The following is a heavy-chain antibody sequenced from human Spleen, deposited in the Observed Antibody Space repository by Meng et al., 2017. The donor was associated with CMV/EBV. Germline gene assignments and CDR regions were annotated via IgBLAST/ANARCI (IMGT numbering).Heavy chain of an antibody. D-gene: IGHD5-12*01. Sequence: GESLKISCAASGFTFSNYAMSWVRQAPGRGLEWVSAITDSGRDTYHADSVKGRFTISRDNSKNTQYLQMNSLGAEDTAVYYCAKDTASGYDWGFDCWGQGTLVTVSS. CDR3: AKDTASGYDWGFDC. J-gene: IGHJ4*02. CDR2: ITDSGRDT. CDR1: GFTFSNYA. V-gene: IGHV3-23*01.